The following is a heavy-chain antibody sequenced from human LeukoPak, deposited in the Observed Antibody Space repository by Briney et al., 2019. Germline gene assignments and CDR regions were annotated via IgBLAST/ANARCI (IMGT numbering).Heavy chain of an antibody. J-gene: IGHJ4*02. CDR1: GFSFGNYA. Sequence: GGSLRLSCATSGFSFGNYAMNWVRQAPGKGLEWVSGISASGGTTYYADSVRGRFTISRDNSKNTLYLQMNSLRAEDTAVYYCAELVREDYWGQGTLVTVSS. CDR2: ISASGGTT. CDR3: AELVREDY. V-gene: IGHV3-23*01. D-gene: IGHD6-13*01.